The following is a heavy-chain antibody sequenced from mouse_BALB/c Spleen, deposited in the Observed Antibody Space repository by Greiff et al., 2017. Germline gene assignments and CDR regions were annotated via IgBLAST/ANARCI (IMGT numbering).Heavy chain of an antibody. CDR3: ARSGIDYYGSSYYYFDY. CDR2: ISSGSSTI. V-gene: IGHV5-17*02. D-gene: IGHD1-1*01. CDR1: GFTFSSFG. Sequence: EVKLVESGGGLVQPGGSRKLSCAASGFTFSSFGMHWVRQAPEKGLEWVAYISSGSSTIYYADTVKGRFTISRDNPKNTLFLQMTSLRSEDTAMYYCARSGIDYYGSSYYYFDYWGQGTTLTVSS. J-gene: IGHJ2*01.